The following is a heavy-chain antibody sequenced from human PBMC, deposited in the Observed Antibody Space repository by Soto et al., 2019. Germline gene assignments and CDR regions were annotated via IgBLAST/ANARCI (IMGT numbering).Heavy chain of an antibody. CDR2: ISAYNGNT. CDR3: ASNYLYYYGSGNTNYYGMDV. J-gene: IGHJ6*02. V-gene: IGHV1-18*01. D-gene: IGHD3-10*01. CDR1: GYTFTSYG. Sequence: ASVKVSCKASGYTFTSYGISWVRQAPGQGLEWLGWISAYNGNTNYAQKLQGRVTMTTDTSTSTAYMELRSLRSDDTAVYYCASNYLYYYGSGNTNYYGMDVWGQGTTVTVSS.